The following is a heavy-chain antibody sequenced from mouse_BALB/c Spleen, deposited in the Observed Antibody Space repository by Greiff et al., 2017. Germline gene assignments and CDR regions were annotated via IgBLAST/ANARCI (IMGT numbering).Heavy chain of an antibody. Sequence: LVESGAELVRPGVSVKISCKGSGYTFTDYAMHWVKQSHAKSLEWIGVISTYYGDASYNQKFKGKATMTVDKSSSTAYMELARLTSEDSAIYYCARGDYYGSSYAYWGQGTLVTVSA. CDR2: ISTYYGDA. D-gene: IGHD1-1*01. CDR3: ARGDYYGSSYAY. CDR1: GYTFTDYA. V-gene: IGHV1S137*01. J-gene: IGHJ3*01.